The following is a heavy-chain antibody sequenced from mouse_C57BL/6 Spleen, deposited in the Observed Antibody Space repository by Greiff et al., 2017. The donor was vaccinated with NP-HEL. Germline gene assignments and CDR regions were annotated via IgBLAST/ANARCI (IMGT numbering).Heavy chain of an antibody. Sequence: VQLQQSGAELVRPGSSVKLSCKASGYTFTSYWMHWVKQRPIQGLEWIGNIDPSDSETHYNQKFKDKATLTVDKSSSTAYMQLSSLTSEDSAVYYCARPFYYGNLRDFDVWGTRTTVTVSS. CDR1: GYTFTSYW. CDR2: IDPSDSET. D-gene: IGHD2-1*01. J-gene: IGHJ1*03. V-gene: IGHV1-52*01. CDR3: ARPFYYGNLRDFDV.